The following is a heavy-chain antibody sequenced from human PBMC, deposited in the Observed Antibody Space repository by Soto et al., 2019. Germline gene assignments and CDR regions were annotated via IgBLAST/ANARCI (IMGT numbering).Heavy chain of an antibody. CDR2: ISSSSSTI. V-gene: IGHV3-48*02. Sequence: LRLSCAASGFTFSSYSMNWVRQAPGKGLEWVSYISSSSSTIYYADSVKGRFTISRDNAKNSLYLQMNGLRDEDTAVYYCARDGGDGSGSYYNASGYYYGMDVWGQGTTVTVSS. J-gene: IGHJ6*02. CDR1: GFTFSSYS. CDR3: ARDGGDGSGSYYNASGYYYGMDV. D-gene: IGHD3-10*01.